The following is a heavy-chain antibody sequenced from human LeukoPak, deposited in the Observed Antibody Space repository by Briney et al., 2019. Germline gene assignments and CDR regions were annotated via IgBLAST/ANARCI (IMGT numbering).Heavy chain of an antibody. CDR3: ATSAARAIES. J-gene: IGHJ4*02. CDR2: IKQDGSEK. D-gene: IGHD6-25*01. Sequence: GGSLRLSCAAYGFTFCSYWMSWVRQAPGKGLKCVANIKQDGSEKYYVDSVRGRFTLSRDNAKNSLYLQMNSLRVEDTAVYYCATSAARAIESWGQGTLVTVSS. CDR1: GFTFCSYW. V-gene: IGHV3-7*01.